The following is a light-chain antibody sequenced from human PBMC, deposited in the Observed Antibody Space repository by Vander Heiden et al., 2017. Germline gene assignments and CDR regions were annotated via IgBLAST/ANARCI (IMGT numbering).Light chain of an antibody. CDR3: QAWDFTTYVV. V-gene: IGLV3-1*01. Sequence: SYELTQPPSVSVSPGQTASIPCSGDKLGDKFVSWYQQKPGQFPLLVIYEDYKRPSGIPERFSASNSGNTATLTISETQAMDEADYYCQAWDFTTYVVFGGGTKLT. CDR1: KLGDKF. CDR2: EDY. J-gene: IGLJ2*01.